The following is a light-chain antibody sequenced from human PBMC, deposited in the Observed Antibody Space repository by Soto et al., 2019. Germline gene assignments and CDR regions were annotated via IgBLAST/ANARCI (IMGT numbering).Light chain of an antibody. CDR3: QQYNNWPPGLT. CDR2: GAS. V-gene: IGKV3-15*01. CDR1: QSVSSN. J-gene: IGKJ4*01. Sequence: DIVMTQSPATLSVSPRERATPSCRASQSVSSNLAWYQQKPGQAPRLLIYGASTRATGIPARFSGSGSGTEFTLTISSLQSEDFAVYYCQQYNNWPPGLTFGGGTKVEIK.